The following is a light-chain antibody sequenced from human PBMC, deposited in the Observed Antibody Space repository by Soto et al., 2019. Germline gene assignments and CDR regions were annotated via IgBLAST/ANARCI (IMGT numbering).Light chain of an antibody. J-gene: IGKJ3*01. CDR3: LQRSSTPPFT. CDR1: QPISIY. V-gene: IGKV1-39*01. Sequence: DIQMTQSPSSLSASVGDRVTMTCRASQPISIYLNWYQQKPGKAPKILIYAASRLRSGVPSRFIADGAGTDLALSLSSLQPGDVATYYWLQRSSTPPFTFGPGTKVD. CDR2: AAS.